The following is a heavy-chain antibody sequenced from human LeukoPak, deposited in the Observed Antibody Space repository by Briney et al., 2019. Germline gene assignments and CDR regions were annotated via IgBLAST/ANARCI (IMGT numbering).Heavy chain of an antibody. D-gene: IGHD6-19*01. CDR1: GFTFSSYG. CDR2: IWYDGSNK. CDR3: ARDESGWYYYYYGMDV. V-gene: IGHV3-33*01. Sequence: GGSLRLSCAASGFTFSSYGMRWVRQAPGKGLEWVAVIWYDGSNKYYADSVKGRFTISRDNSKNTLYLQMNSLRAEDTAVYYCARDESGWYYYYYGMDVWGQGTTVTVSS. J-gene: IGHJ6*02.